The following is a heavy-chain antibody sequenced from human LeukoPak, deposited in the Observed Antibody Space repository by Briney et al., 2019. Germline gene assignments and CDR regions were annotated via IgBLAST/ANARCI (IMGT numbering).Heavy chain of an antibody. D-gene: IGHD4-11*01. Sequence: SPSETLSLTCAVYGGSFSVYYWSWNRQPPGKGLEWIGEINDSGSPNYNPSLKSRVTISIDTSKNQFSLKLSSVTAADTAVYYCARDVSQENSNYGGIDYWGQGTLVTVSS. CDR3: ARDVSQENSNYGGIDY. J-gene: IGHJ4*02. CDR1: GGSFSVYY. V-gene: IGHV4-34*01. CDR2: INDSGSP.